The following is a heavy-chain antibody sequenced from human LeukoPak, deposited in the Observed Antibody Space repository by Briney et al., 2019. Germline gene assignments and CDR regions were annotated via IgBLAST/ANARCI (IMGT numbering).Heavy chain of an antibody. CDR3: ARSRRYTAAADLFDY. Sequence: VASVKVSCKASGGTFSSYAISWVRQAPGQGLEWMGGIIPVFGTANYAQKFQGRVTITADESTSTAYMGLSSLRSEDTAVYYCARSRRYTAAADLFDYWGQGTLVTVSS. CDR1: GGTFSSYA. D-gene: IGHD6-13*01. V-gene: IGHV1-69*01. CDR2: IIPVFGTA. J-gene: IGHJ4*02.